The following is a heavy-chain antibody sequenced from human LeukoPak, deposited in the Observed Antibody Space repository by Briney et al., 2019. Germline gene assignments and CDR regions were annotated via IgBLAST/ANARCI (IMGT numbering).Heavy chain of an antibody. CDR2: INPSGGST. Sequence: GASVKVSCKASGYTFTSYYMHWVRQAPGQGLEWMGIINPSGGSTSYAQKFQGRVTMTRDMSTSTVYMELSSLRSDDTAVYYCAREDYDDRSGYYPSHWGQGTLVTVSS. J-gene: IGHJ4*02. V-gene: IGHV1-46*01. D-gene: IGHD3-22*01. CDR1: GYTFTSYY. CDR3: AREDYDDRSGYYPSH.